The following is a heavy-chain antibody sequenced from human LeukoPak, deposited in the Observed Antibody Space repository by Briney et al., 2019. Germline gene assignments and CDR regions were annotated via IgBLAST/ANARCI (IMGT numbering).Heavy chain of an antibody. V-gene: IGHV4-38-2*01. CDR1: GYSISSGYY. D-gene: IGHD1-26*01. J-gene: IGHJ4*02. Sequence: SETLSLTCAVSGYSISSGYYWGWIRQPPGKGLEWIGSIYHSGSTYYNPSLKSRVTISVDTSKNQFSLKLSSVTAADTAVYYCARPYSGRFDHWGQGTLVTVSS. CDR3: ARPYSGRFDH. CDR2: IYHSGST.